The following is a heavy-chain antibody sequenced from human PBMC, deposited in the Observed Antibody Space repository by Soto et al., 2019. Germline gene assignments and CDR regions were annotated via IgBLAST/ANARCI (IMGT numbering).Heavy chain of an antibody. V-gene: IGHV4-4*02. D-gene: IGHD3-10*01. Sequence: QVQLQESGPGLVKPSGTLSLTCAVSGGSISSNNWWIWVRQPPGKGLEWIGEIYHSGSTGYNPSFKRRGTISVDKSKNQFSLKLSSVTAAXXXVYYCAGRRDGSGSLDYWGQGTLLTV. J-gene: IGHJ4*02. CDR3: AGRRDGSGSLDY. CDR1: GGSISSNNW. CDR2: IYHSGST.